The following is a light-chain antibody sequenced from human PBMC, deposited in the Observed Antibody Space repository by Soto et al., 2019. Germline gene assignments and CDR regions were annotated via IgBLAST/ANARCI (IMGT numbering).Light chain of an antibody. CDR3: QQYFSTPRT. CDR1: QSVSSN. Sequence: IVMTQSPATLSVSPGERATLSCRASQSVSSNLAWYQQKPGQAPGLLIYGASTRATGIPARFSGSGSGTEFTLTISSLQAEDVAVYYCQQYFSTPRTFGQGTKVDIK. J-gene: IGKJ1*01. V-gene: IGKV3-15*01. CDR2: GAS.